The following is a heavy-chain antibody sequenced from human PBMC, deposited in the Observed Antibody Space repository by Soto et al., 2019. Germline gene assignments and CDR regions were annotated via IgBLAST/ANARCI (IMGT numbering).Heavy chain of an antibody. CDR2: ISGSGGST. D-gene: IGHD2-2*01. CDR3: AKIVGYCSSTSCYEGFDY. V-gene: IGHV3-23*01. CDR1: GFTFSSYA. J-gene: IGHJ4*02. Sequence: GGSLRLSCAASGFTFSSYAMSWVRQAPGKGLEWVSAISGSGGSTYYADPVKGRFTISRDNSKNTLYLQMNSLRAEDTAVYYCAKIVGYCSSTSCYEGFDYWGQGTLVTVSS.